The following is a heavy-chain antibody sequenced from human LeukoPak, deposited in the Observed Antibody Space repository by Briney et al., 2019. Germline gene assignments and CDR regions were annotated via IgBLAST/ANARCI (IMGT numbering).Heavy chain of an antibody. CDR1: GFTFSSYG. Sequence: GGSLRLSCAASGFTFSSYGMHWVRQAPGKGLEWVAVISYDGSNKYYADSVKGRFTISRDNSKNTLYLQMNSLRAEDTAVYYCAREGRLMVRGVPFDYWGQGTLVAVSS. J-gene: IGHJ4*02. D-gene: IGHD3-10*01. V-gene: IGHV3-30*03. CDR3: AREGRLMVRGVPFDY. CDR2: ISYDGSNK.